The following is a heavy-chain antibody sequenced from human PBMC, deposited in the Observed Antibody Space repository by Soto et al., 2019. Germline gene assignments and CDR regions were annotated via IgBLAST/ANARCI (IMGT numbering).Heavy chain of an antibody. CDR3: ARHRYNSGPTDNDMDV. CDR2: IYPGDSDT. Sequence: GESLKISCKGSGYDFATYWIGWVRQMPGKGLEWMGIIYPGDSDTKYSPSFQGQVTISVDKSISTAYLQWISLKASDTAMYYCARHRYNSGPTDNDMDVWGQGTTVTVSS. J-gene: IGHJ6*02. V-gene: IGHV5-51*01. D-gene: IGHD6-19*01. CDR1: GYDFATYW.